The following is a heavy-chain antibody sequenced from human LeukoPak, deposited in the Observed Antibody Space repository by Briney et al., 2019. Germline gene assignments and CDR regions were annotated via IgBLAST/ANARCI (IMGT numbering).Heavy chain of an antibody. Sequence: GGSLRLSCAASGFTFSSYAMHWVRQAPGKGLEWVAVISYDGSNKYYADSVKGRFTISRDNSKNTLYLQMNSLRAEDTAVYYCASSVRLFDYWGQGTLVTVSS. V-gene: IGHV3-30-3*01. CDR2: ISYDGSNK. D-gene: IGHD2-21*02. CDR1: GFTFSSYA. J-gene: IGHJ4*02. CDR3: ASSVRLFDY.